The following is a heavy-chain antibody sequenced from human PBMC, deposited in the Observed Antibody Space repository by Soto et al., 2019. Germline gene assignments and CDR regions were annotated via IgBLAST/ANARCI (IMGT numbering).Heavy chain of an antibody. CDR1: GYTFTDFY. V-gene: IGHV1-2*02. J-gene: IGHJ5*02. Sequence: QEQLVQSGTEVKKPGASVTVSCKSSGYTFTDFYLHWLRQAPGPGLEWVGWINPKTGDTKSSQKFQGRVTMSRDTSVSTAYIDLTSLTSADTAMYYCATGTNGTTGWYHPWGQGTRVTVSS. CDR3: ATGTNGTTGWYHP. CDR2: INPKTGDT. D-gene: IGHD1-1*01.